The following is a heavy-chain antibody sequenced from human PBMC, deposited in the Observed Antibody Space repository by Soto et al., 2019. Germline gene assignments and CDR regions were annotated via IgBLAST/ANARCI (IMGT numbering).Heavy chain of an antibody. CDR2: INHSGST. CDR1: GWSFSGYY. J-gene: IGHJ3*02. CDR3: ARLYRRITMIVVVITHAFDI. Sequence: SETLSLTCAFYGWSFSGYYWSLIRQPPGKGLEWIGEINHSGSTNYNPSLKSRVTISVDTSKNQFSLKLSSVTAADTAVYYCARLYRRITMIVVVITHAFDIWGQGTMVTVSS. V-gene: IGHV4-34*01. D-gene: IGHD3-22*01.